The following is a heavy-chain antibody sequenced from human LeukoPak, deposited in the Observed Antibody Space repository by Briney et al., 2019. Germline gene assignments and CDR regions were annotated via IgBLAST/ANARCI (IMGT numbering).Heavy chain of an antibody. Sequence: SETLSLTCAVFGGSFSGYYWSWIRQPPGKGLEWIGEINHSGSTNYNPSLKSRVTISVDTSKNQFFLKLGSVTAADTAVYYCARLPLRLERPEGWGQGTLVTVSS. CDR3: ARLPLRLERPEG. J-gene: IGHJ4*02. V-gene: IGHV4-34*01. CDR2: INHSGST. CDR1: GGSFSGYY. D-gene: IGHD1-1*01.